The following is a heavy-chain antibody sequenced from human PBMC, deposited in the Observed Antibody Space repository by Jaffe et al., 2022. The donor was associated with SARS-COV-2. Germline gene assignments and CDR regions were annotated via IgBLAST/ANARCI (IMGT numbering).Heavy chain of an antibody. CDR2: RYHGGST. Sequence: QVHLQVSGPGLVKPSETLSLTCSVSGYSISTAYYWGWIRQPPGRGLEWIGSRYHGGSTYKSTAVGSRVTMSVDTSKNQFSLKLSSVTAEDTAVYFCARGYFYDSAGYLSTRVPFDYWSQGNLVTVSS. J-gene: IGHJ4*02. D-gene: IGHD3-22*01. CDR3: ARGYFYDSAGYLSTRVPFDY. V-gene: IGHV4-38-2*02. CDR1: GYSISTAYY.